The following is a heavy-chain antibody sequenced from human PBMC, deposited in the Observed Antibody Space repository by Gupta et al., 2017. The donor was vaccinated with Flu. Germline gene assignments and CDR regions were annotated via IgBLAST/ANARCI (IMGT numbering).Heavy chain of an antibody. D-gene: IGHD2-2*03. V-gene: IGHV3-9*01. CDR1: GFTFDDYA. CDR2: INWDSSSL. CDR3: ARARDSAGYHGSIDFDL. J-gene: IGHJ3*01. Sequence: EVKLAESGGGLVQPGRSLRLSCAASGFTFDDYAMHWVRQAPGKGLEWVSGINWDSSSLGYADSVKGRVTITRDNAKNSLYLQMSSLRGDDAALYFCARARDSAGYHGSIDFDLWGQGTMVTVSS.